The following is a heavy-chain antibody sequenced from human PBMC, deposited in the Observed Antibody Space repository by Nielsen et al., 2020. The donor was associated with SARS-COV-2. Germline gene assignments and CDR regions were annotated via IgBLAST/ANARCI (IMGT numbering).Heavy chain of an antibody. V-gene: IGHV3-48*03. CDR1: GFTFRGYE. CDR2: ISSDATTI. J-gene: IGHJ4*02. CDR3: VRENGHFDY. Sequence: GESLKISCVASGFTFRGYEMNWVRQAPGKGLEWVSYISSDATTIFYVDSEKGRFIMSRDNARNSLYLQMNSLRVEDTAIYYCVRENGHFDYWGQGALVTVSS. D-gene: IGHD2-8*01.